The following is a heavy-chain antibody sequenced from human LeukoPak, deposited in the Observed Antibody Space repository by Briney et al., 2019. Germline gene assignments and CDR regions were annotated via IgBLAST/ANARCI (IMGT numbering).Heavy chain of an antibody. V-gene: IGHV4-59*01. CDR3: TRGLTTGYSSSWIDFDY. CDR1: GGSISSYY. D-gene: IGHD6-13*01. J-gene: IGHJ4*02. Sequence: SETLSLTCTVSGGSISSYYWSWIRQPPGKGLEWIGYIYYSGSTNYNPSLKSRVTISVDTSKNQFSLKLSSVTAADTAVYYCTRGLTTGYSSSWIDFDYWGQGTLVTVSS. CDR2: IYYSGST.